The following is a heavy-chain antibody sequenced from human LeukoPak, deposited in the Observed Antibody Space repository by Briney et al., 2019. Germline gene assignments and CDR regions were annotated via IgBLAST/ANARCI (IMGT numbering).Heavy chain of an antibody. J-gene: IGHJ4*02. CDR3: AREDIRLDYFDY. CDR1: GFTFSSYE. Sequence: GGSLRLSCAASGFTFSSYEMNWVRQAPGRGLEWVSYISGSGVTMYYADSVKGRFTISRDDAKNSLYPQMNSLRAEDTAVYYCAREDIRLDYFDYWGQGTLVTVSS. D-gene: IGHD6-19*01. CDR2: ISGSGVTM. V-gene: IGHV3-48*03.